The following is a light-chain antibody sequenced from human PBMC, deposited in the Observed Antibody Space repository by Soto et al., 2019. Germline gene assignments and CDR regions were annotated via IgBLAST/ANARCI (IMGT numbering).Light chain of an antibody. CDR1: SSDVGGYNY. Sequence: QSALTQPRSVSGSPGQSVTISCTGTSSDVGGYNYVSWYQQHPCKAPKLVIYDVSKRPSGVPDRFSGSKSGNTASLTVSGLQAEDEADYSCCSYAGTYTQWVFGGGTKLTVL. CDR3: CSYAGTYTQWV. CDR2: DVS. V-gene: IGLV2-11*01. J-gene: IGLJ3*02.